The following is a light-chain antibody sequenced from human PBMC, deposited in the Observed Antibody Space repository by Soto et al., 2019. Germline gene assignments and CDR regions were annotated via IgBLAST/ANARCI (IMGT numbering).Light chain of an antibody. J-gene: IGLJ2*01. V-gene: IGLV2-14*01. CDR3: SSYTSSSTVV. Sequence: QSALTQPASVSGSPGQSITISCTGTSSDVGGYNYVSWYQQHPGKPPKLMIYEVSNRPSGVSNRFSGSKSGNTASLTISGLQAEDEADYYCSSYTSSSTVVFGGGTQLTVL. CDR2: EVS. CDR1: SSDVGGYNY.